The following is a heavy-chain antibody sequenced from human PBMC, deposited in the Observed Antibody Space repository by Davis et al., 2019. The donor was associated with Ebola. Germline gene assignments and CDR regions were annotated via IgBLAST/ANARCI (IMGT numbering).Heavy chain of an antibody. CDR2: IYPGDSET. V-gene: IGHV5-51*01. Sequence: GESLKISCKGSGYSFTSYWIAWVRQMPGKGLECMGIIYPGDSETRYSPSFQGQVTISADKSITTAYLQWGSLQPSDTAMYYCARRGIVVVTAKDAFDIWGQGTMVTVSS. J-gene: IGHJ3*02. CDR3: ARRGIVVVTAKDAFDI. CDR1: GYSFTSYW. D-gene: IGHD2-21*02.